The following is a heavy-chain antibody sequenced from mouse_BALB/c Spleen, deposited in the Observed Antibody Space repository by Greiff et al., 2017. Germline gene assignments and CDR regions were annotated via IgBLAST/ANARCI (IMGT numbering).Heavy chain of an antibody. J-gene: IGHJ4*01. D-gene: IGHD1-1*01. CDR3: ARGRGSSYYAMDY. V-gene: IGHV3-6*02. CDR2: ISYDGSN. Sequence: EVQLVESGPGLVKPSQSLSLTCSVTGYSITSGYYWNWIRQFPGNKLEWMGYISYDGSNNYNPSLKNRISITRDTSKNQFFLKLNSVTTEDTATYYCARGRGSSYYAMDYWGQGTSVTVSS. CDR1: GYSITSGYY.